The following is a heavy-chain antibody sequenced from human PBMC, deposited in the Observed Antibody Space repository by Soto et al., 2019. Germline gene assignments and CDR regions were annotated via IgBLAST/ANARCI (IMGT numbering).Heavy chain of an antibody. V-gene: IGHV3-21*01. CDR3: ARDKWGDTYYDYSGMDV. CDR2: ISSSSSYI. Sequence: SLRICCASCRFTVNSYSLTILLKTPGKGLEWVSSISSSSSYIYYADSVKGRFTISRDNAKNSLYLQMNSLRAEDTAVYYCARDKWGDTYYDYSGMDVWGQGTTVTVSS. D-gene: IGHD7-27*01. J-gene: IGHJ6*02. CDR1: RFTVNSYS.